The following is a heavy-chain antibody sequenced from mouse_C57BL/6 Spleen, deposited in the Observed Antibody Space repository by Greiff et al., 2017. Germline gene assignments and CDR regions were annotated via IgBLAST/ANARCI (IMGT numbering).Heavy chain of an antibody. V-gene: IGHV1-66*01. D-gene: IGHD2-3*01. CDR3: AREADGFRVAY. J-gene: IGHJ3*01. Sequence: VQLQQSGPELVKPGASVTISCKASGYSFTSYSIHWVKQRPGQGLEWIGWIYPGSGNTKYNEKFKGKATLTADTSTSTAYMQLSSLTSEDSAVYYCAREADGFRVAYWGQGALVTVAS. CDR2: IYPGSGNT. CDR1: GYSFTSYS.